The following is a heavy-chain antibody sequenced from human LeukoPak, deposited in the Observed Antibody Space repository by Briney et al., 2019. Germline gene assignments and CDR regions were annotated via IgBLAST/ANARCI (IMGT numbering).Heavy chain of an antibody. CDR3: ARDFLVSNYYDSSGYPYFDY. Sequence: GGSLRLSCAASGFTFSDYYMSWIRQAPGKGLEWVSYISSSGSTIYYADSVKGRFTISRDNAKNSLYLQMNSLRAEDTAVYYCARDFLVSNYYDSSGYPYFDYWGQGTLVTVSS. CDR1: GFTFSDYY. D-gene: IGHD3-22*01. V-gene: IGHV3-11*01. J-gene: IGHJ4*02. CDR2: ISSSGSTI.